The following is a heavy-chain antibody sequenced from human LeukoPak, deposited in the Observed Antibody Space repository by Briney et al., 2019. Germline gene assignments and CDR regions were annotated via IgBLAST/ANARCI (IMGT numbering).Heavy chain of an antibody. CDR1: GGSINSYH. V-gene: IGHV4-4*07. D-gene: IGHD4-23*01. CDR3: ARGGKATVVTL. J-gene: IGHJ4*02. CDR2: LYSGGSF. Sequence: TSETLSLTCNVSGGSINSYHWSWIRQPAGEGLEWIGRLYSGGSFNYYPSLKSRVSMSVDTSKNQFSLKLTSVTAADTAVYFCARGGKATVVTLWGPGILVTVS.